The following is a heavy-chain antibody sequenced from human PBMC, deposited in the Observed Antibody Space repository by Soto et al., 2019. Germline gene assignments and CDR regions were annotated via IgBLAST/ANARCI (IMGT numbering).Heavy chain of an antibody. CDR2: ISYDGSNK. V-gene: IGHV3-30*03. CDR1: GFTFSSYG. J-gene: IGHJ6*02. CDR3: TRDPYGMDV. Sequence: PVGSLRLSCAASGFTFSSYGMHWVRQAPGKGLEWVAVISYDGSNKYYADSVKGRFTISRDNAKNSLYLQMNSLRDEDTAVYYCTRDPYGMDVWGQGTTVTVSS.